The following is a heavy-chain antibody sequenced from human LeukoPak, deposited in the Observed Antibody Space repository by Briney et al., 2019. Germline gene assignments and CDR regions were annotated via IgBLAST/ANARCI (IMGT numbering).Heavy chain of an antibody. CDR1: GFTFSSYA. J-gene: IGHJ4*02. V-gene: IGHV3-23*01. Sequence: GGSLRLSCAASGFTFSSYAMSWVRQAPGKGLEWVPAISGSGGSTYYADSVKGRFSISRDNSKNTLYLQMNSLRAEDTAVYYCARARGSYAFDYWGQGTLVTVSS. D-gene: IGHD1-26*01. CDR2: ISGSGGST. CDR3: ARARGSYAFDY.